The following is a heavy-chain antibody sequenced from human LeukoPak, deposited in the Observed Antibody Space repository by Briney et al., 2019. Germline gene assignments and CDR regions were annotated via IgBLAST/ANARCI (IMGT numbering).Heavy chain of an antibody. D-gene: IGHD3-22*01. V-gene: IGHV4-38-2*02. J-gene: IGHJ4*02. Sequence: SETLSLTCSVSGYSISSGYYWGWIRQPPGKGLEWIASMFHSGSTYHNPSLKSRVTISVDTSKNQFSLKLSSVTAADTAVYYCARRSSGYYYSVDYWGQGTLVTVSS. CDR1: GYSISSGYY. CDR2: MFHSGST. CDR3: ARRSSGYYYSVDY.